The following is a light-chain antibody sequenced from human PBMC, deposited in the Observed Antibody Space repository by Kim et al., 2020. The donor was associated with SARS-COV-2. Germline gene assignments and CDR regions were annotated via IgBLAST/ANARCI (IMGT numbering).Light chain of an antibody. J-gene: IGKJ1*01. CDR2: GAS. V-gene: IGKV3-20*01. CDR3: QQFGTSPWT. CDR1: QSVTSNY. Sequence: EIVLTQSPGTLSLSPGERATLSCRASQSVTSNYLAWYQQQPGQPPRLLIYGASSRIGSLPDMFSGSGSGTYFTLTIIRLEPDDFAVYYCQQFGTSPWTFGQGTKVDIK.